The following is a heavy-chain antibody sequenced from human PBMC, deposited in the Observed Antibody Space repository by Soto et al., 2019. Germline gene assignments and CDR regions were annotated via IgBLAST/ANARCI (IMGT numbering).Heavy chain of an antibody. CDR3: ATEGGSNLVTELYYFQC. CDR1: GFTLNTYA. D-gene: IGHD3-16*01. J-gene: IGHJ4*01. CDR2: ISYHGKNK. Sequence: WGSLRLSCAASGFTLNTYAMHWVRQAPGKGLEWVALISYHGKNKYYGNSVKGRFTISRDDSENTLYLQMNSLRSEDTAVYYCATEGGSNLVTELYYFQCRGRGTLGTGSS. V-gene: IGHV3-30*01.